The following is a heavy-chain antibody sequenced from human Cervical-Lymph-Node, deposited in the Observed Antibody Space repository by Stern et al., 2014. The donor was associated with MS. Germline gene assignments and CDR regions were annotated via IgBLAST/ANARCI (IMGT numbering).Heavy chain of an antibody. CDR1: GVSFSGYY. CDR2: INHSGST. Sequence: QVQLQQWGAGLLKPSETLSLTCAVYGVSFSGYYWSWIRQPPGKGLEWIGEINHSGSTNYNPSLKSRVTISVDTSKNQFSLKLSSVTAADTAVYYCARGGPAYCGGDCYSIPFDYWGQGTLVTVSS. CDR3: ARGGPAYCGGDCYSIPFDY. J-gene: IGHJ4*02. D-gene: IGHD2-21*02. V-gene: IGHV4-34*01.